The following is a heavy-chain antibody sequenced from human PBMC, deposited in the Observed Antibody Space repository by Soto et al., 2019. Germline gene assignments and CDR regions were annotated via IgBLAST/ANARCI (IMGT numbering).Heavy chain of an antibody. J-gene: IGHJ6*02. CDR3: AREVGRGYNYDKDYYYGMDV. Sequence: QVQLVQSGAEVKRPGSSVKVSCKASGTTFSSYAISWVRQAPGQGLEWMGGIIPLFGTANYAQKFQGRATMTADEYTSAAFMELSSLRSEDTAVYYCAREVGRGYNYDKDYYYGMDVWGQGTTVAVSS. D-gene: IGHD5-18*01. V-gene: IGHV1-69*12. CDR1: GTTFSSYA. CDR2: IIPLFGTA.